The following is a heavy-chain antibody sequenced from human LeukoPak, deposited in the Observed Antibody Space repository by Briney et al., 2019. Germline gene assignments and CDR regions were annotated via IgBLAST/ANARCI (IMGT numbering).Heavy chain of an antibody. CDR2: IYPGDSDT. Sequence: GESLKISCKASGYSFTSYWIGWVRQVPGKGLEWMGIIYPGDSDTTYSPSFQGRVTISADKSISTAYLQWSSLKASDTAMYYCARRDGYCSSTSCYADYYYGMDVWGQGTTVTVSS. CDR1: GYSFTSYW. V-gene: IGHV5-51*01. D-gene: IGHD2-2*01. CDR3: ARRDGYCSSTSCYADYYYGMDV. J-gene: IGHJ6*02.